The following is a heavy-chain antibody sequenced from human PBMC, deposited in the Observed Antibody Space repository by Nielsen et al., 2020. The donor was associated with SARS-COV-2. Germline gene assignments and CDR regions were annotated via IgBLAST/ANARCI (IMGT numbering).Heavy chain of an antibody. V-gene: IGHV4-59*01. J-gene: IGHJ2*01. CDR1: GGSISSYY. CDR2: IYYSGST. CDR3: ARDRLGYCSSTSCYMGYFDL. D-gene: IGHD2-2*01. Sequence: SETLSLTCTVSGGSISSYYWSWIRQPPGKGLEWIGYIYYSGSTNYNPSLKSRVTISVDTSKNQFSLKLSSVTAADTAVYYCARDRLGYCSSTSCYMGYFDLWGRGTLVTVSS.